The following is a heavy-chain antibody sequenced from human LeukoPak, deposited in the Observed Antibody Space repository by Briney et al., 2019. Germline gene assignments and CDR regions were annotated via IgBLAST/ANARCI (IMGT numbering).Heavy chain of an antibody. J-gene: IGHJ6*02. CDR3: ARLSKYGSGTYYPDV. Sequence: SETLSLICTVSGGSISSYHWSWLRQPPGKGLDWIGYIYYSGSTNYNPSLKSRVTISVDTSKNQFSLTLSSVTAADTAVYYCARLSKYGSGTYYPDVWGQRTTVTVSS. CDR1: GGSISSYH. CDR2: IYYSGST. D-gene: IGHD3-10*01. V-gene: IGHV4-59*08.